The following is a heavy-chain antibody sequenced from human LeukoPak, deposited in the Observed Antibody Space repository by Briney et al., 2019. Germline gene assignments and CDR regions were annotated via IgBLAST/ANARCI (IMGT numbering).Heavy chain of an antibody. D-gene: IGHD5-18*01. Sequence: GGSLRLSCAASGFTFSSYGMHWVRQAPGKGLEWVAVISYDGSNKYYADSVKGRFTISRDNSKNSLYLQMNSLRAEDTALYYCAKDHGYSYGPFDYWGQGTLVTVSS. V-gene: IGHV3-30*18. CDR2: ISYDGSNK. CDR1: GFTFSSYG. J-gene: IGHJ4*02. CDR3: AKDHGYSYGPFDY.